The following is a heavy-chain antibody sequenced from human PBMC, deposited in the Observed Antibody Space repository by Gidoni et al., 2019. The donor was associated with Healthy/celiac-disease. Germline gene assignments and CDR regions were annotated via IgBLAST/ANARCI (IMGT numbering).Heavy chain of an antibody. CDR1: GSPFGSYS. CDR3: ARDRFVDYYYYGMDV. CDR2: ISSSSSDI. V-gene: IGHV3-21*01. Sequence: EVQLVESGGGLVKPGGSRRLPCAAPGSPFGSYSMNWVRQAPGKGLEWVSSISSSSSDIYYADSVKGRFTISRDNAKNSLYLQMNSLRAEDTAVYYCARDRFVDYYYYGMDVWGQGTTVTVSS. J-gene: IGHJ6*02.